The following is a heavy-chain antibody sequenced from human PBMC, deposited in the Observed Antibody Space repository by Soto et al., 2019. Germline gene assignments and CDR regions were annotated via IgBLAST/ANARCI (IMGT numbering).Heavy chain of an antibody. V-gene: IGHV1-24*01. CDR3: ATGSLRGFWSGIPRAFDI. J-gene: IGHJ3*02. CDR2: FDPEDGET. D-gene: IGHD3-3*01. Sequence: ASVKVSCKVSGYTLTELSMHWVRQAPGKGLEWMGGFDPEDGETIYAQKFQGRVTMTEDTSTDTAYMELSSLRSEDTAVYYCATGSLRGFWSGIPRAFDICGQGTMATVSS. CDR1: GYTLTELS.